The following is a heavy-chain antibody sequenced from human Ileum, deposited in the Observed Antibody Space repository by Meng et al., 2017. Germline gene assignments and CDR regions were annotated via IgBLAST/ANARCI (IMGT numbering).Heavy chain of an antibody. V-gene: IGHV4-4*07. CDR3: VRDGSSSSGGTL. D-gene: IGHD2-2*01. Sequence: QVRLQGSGPGLVKPSETLSLTCQVSGGSISNYYWSWIRQPAGKGLEWIGRIYASVSTNYNPSLRTRITMSVDTSKSQFSLKLTSITAADTAVYYCVRDGSSSSGGTLWGRGTLVTVSS. CDR2: IYASVST. J-gene: IGHJ2*01. CDR1: GGSISNYY.